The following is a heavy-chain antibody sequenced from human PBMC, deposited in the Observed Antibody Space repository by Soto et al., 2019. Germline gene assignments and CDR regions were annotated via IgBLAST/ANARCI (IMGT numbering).Heavy chain of an antibody. CDR2: IFYTGNT. CDR3: ARDSGYNYGYFRWFDP. CDR1: CGSISNCY. D-gene: IGHD5-18*01. J-gene: IGHJ5*02. V-gene: IGHV4-59*01. Sequence: SETLRLTCTFCCGSISNCYWSWIRHPPGKGLEWSGHIFYTGNTNYNPALESRVTISVDTSKNQFSLKLSSVTAADTAFYYCARDSGYNYGYFRWFDPWGQGTLVTVS.